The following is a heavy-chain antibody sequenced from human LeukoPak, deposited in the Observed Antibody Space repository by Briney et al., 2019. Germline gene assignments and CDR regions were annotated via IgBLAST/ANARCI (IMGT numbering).Heavy chain of an antibody. CDR3: ARAGTTYYYDDHVFDI. V-gene: IGHV4-59*01. CDR1: GGSISNYY. J-gene: IGHJ3*02. CDR2: IYNSANT. Sequence: SETLSLTCTVSGGSISNYYWSWIRQPPGKGLEWIGHIYNSANTHYNPSLQSRVTISVDTSKNQFSLRLSSVTAAATAVYYCARAGTTYYYDDHVFDIWGQGTTITVSS. D-gene: IGHD3-22*01.